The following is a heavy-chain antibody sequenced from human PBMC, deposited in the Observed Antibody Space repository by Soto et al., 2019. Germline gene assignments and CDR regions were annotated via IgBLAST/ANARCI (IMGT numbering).Heavy chain of an antibody. J-gene: IGHJ3*02. CDR2: ISDVGSNK. D-gene: IGHD6-13*01. CDR1: GFTFNFFS. CDR3: ARDSNKYFSSRRRGFDI. V-gene: IGHV3-30-3*01. Sequence: VQLEESGGGVVQSGRSLRLSCAASGFTFNFFSLHWVRQAPGKGLEWVAVISDVGSNKYYADFVKGRFTISRDNSKNTLYLEMNSLRTEDTAVYYCARDSNKYFSSRRRGFDIWGQGTMVTVSS.